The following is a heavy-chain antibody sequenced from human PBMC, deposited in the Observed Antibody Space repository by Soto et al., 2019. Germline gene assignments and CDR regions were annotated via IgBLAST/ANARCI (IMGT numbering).Heavy chain of an antibody. D-gene: IGHD2-15*01. CDR3: AKAGCSGGTCYLYYFDY. Sequence: GCLGLACSASGFTFSNYAMSGVRQAPGKGLEWVSTISGRGGNTYYADSVKGRFTISRDNSRNTLYLQMESLRVEDSAVYYCAKAGCSGGTCYLYYFDYWGQGAPVTVYS. V-gene: IGHV3-23*01. CDR1: GFTFSNYA. CDR2: ISGRGGNT. J-gene: IGHJ4*02.